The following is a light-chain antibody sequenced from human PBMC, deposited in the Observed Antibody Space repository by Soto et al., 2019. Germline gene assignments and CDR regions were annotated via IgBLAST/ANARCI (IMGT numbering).Light chain of an antibody. V-gene: IGKV3-15*01. Sequence: ETVMTQAPATLSMSPGERVTLSCSARQSVSTNVAWYQQKPGQAPRLLIYGASTRATGIPPRFSGSGYATEFTLTISSLQTEDFAVYYCQQSTYRPPYPFGQGTPLEMK. CDR2: GAS. CDR3: QQSTYRPPYP. J-gene: IGKJ2*01. CDR1: QSVSTN.